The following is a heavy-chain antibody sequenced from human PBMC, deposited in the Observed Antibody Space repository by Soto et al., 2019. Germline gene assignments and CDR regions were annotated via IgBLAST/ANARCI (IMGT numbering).Heavy chain of an antibody. J-gene: IGHJ4*02. Sequence: EVKLVESGGKLVQPGGSLRLSCAASGFTFSAYGMNWVRQAPGKGLEWVSYISNAASSKYYADSVKGQFTVSRDNAKGSLYLQMDSLRAEDTAVYYCARGDWSSGYWGQGTLVTVSS. V-gene: IGHV3-48*01. CDR3: ARGDWSSGY. D-gene: IGHD1-1*01. CDR2: ISNAASSK. CDR1: GFTFSAYG.